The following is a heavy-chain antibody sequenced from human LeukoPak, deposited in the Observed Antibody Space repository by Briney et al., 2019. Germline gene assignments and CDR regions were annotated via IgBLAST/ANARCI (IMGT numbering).Heavy chain of an antibody. CDR3: ARHPTVVTPFDY. Sequence: SETLSLTCTVSGGSISSYYWSWIRQPPGKGLEWIGYIYYSGSTNYNPSLKSRVTISVDTSKNQFSLKLSSVTAADTAVYYCARHPTVVTPFDYWGQGTLVTVSS. V-gene: IGHV4-59*08. D-gene: IGHD4-23*01. CDR2: IYYSGST. J-gene: IGHJ4*02. CDR1: GGSISSYY.